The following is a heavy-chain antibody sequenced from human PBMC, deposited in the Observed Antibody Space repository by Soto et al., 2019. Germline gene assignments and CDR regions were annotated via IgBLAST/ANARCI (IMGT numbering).Heavy chain of an antibody. CDR2: INAGNGNT. Sequence: QVQLVQAGADVKKPGASVKVSCKAAGYTVTSYAMHWVRQAPGQRLAWMGGINAGNGNTKYSQKFQGRVTITRDTSASTAYMELSSLRSEDTAVYYCASSYSNYALIDYYYYGMDVCGQGTTVTVAS. CDR1: GYTVTSYA. V-gene: IGHV1-3*01. CDR3: ASSYSNYALIDYYYYGMDV. D-gene: IGHD4-4*01. J-gene: IGHJ6*02.